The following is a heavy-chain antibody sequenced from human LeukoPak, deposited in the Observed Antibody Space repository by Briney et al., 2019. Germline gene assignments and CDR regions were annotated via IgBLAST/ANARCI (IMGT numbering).Heavy chain of an antibody. J-gene: IGHJ4*02. D-gene: IGHD2-2*01. CDR3: ARPDCDSTSCCFDY. CDR2: INPNSGDT. V-gene: IGHV1-2*02. Sequence: ASVKVSCKASGYTFTGYYMHWVRQAPGQGLEWMGWINPNSGDTYYAQKFQGRVTMTRDTSISTVYMELSRLRSDDTAVYFCARPDCDSTSCCFDYWGQGTLVTVSS. CDR1: GYTFTGYY.